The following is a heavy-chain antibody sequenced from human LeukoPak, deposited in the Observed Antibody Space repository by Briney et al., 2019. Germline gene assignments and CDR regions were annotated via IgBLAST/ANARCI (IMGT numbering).Heavy chain of an antibody. Sequence: PGGSLRLSCAASGSTFSSYEMNWVRQAPGKGLEWVSYISSSGSTMYYADSVKGRFTISRDNAKNSLYLQLNSLRAEDTAVYYCARAPYYYDSSGYFQHWGQGTLVTVSS. D-gene: IGHD3-22*01. CDR2: ISSSGSTM. J-gene: IGHJ1*01. V-gene: IGHV3-48*03. CDR1: GSTFSSYE. CDR3: ARAPYYYDSSGYFQH.